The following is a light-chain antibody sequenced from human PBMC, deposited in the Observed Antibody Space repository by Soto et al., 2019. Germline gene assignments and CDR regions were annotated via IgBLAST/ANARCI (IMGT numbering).Light chain of an antibody. J-gene: IGKJ2*01. CDR3: HQYDNPPYT. CDR2: DAS. Sequence: DIQMTQSPSSLSASVGDRVTITCQASQDISNYLNWYQQEPGKAPKLLIYDASNLETGVPSRFSGSGSGTDFTFTISSLQPEDIATYYCHQYDNPPYTFGQGTMLEI. CDR1: QDISNY. V-gene: IGKV1-33*01.